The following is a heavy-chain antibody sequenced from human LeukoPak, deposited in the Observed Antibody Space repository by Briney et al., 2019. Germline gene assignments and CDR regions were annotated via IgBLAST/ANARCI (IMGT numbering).Heavy chain of an antibody. CDR3: ARAYCRSTTCPLHDVFDS. CDR1: GYSISSGYY. D-gene: IGHD2-2*01. CDR2: IYHSGST. J-gene: IGHJ3*02. Sequence: SETLSLTCTVSGYSISSGYYWGWIRQPPGKGLEWIGSIYHSGSTYYNPSLKSRVTISVDTSKNQFSLKLSSVTATDTAVYYCARAYCRSTTCPLHDVFDSWGQGTMVTVSS. V-gene: IGHV4-38-2*02.